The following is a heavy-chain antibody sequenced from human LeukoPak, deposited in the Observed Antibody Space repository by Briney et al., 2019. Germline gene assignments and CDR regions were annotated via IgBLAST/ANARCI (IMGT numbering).Heavy chain of an antibody. D-gene: IGHD5-12*01. Sequence: ASVKVSCKASGYSFSGYYMHWVRQAPGQGLEWMGWISTFNGNTNYAQKFQDRVTVTIDTSTSTAYMELRRLTYDDTAVYYCARGLSSGDGYWGQGTLVTVSS. V-gene: IGHV1-18*04. J-gene: IGHJ4*02. CDR3: ARGLSSGDGY. CDR1: GYSFSGYY. CDR2: ISTFNGNT.